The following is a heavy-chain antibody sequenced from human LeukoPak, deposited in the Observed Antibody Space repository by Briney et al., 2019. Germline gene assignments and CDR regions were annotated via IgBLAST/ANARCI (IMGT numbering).Heavy chain of an antibody. CDR3: TRGDYYDSSGYYFLFDY. CDR1: GFTFTTYG. J-gene: IGHJ4*02. CDR2: IRSKAYGGTT. Sequence: GGSLRLSCAASGFTFTTYGMSWVRQAPGKGLEWVGFIRSKAYGGTTEYAASVKGSFTISRDDSKSIAYLQMNSLKTEDTAVYYCTRGDYYDSSGYYFLFDYWGQGTLVTVSS. V-gene: IGHV3-49*04. D-gene: IGHD3-22*01.